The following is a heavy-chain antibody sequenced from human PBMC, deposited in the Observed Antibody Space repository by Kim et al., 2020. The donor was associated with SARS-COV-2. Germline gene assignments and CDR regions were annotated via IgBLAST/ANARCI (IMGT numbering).Heavy chain of an antibody. D-gene: IGHD1-26*01. CDR3: ARNGGGAPDY. J-gene: IGHJ4*02. Sequence: NTDYNPALRSRLIISVDTAKHQFALSLRSVTAADTAVYFCARNGGGAPDYWGQGTLVTVSS. CDR2: NT. V-gene: IGHV4-34*01.